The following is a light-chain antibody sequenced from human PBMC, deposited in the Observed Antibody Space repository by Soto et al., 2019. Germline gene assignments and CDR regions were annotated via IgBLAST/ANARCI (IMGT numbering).Light chain of an antibody. V-gene: IGLV2-23*01. J-gene: IGLJ2*01. CDR3: CSYAGSSTLRE. Sequence: QSALTQPASVSGSPGQSITISCTGTSSDVGSYNLVSWYQQHPGKAPKLMIYEGSKRPSGVSNRFSGSKSGNTVSLTISGLQAEDEADYYCCSYAGSSTLREFGGGTQLTVL. CDR2: EGS. CDR1: SSDVGSYNL.